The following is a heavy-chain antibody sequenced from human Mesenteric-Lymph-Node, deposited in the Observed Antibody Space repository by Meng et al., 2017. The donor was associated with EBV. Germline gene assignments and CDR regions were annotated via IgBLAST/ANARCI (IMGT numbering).Heavy chain of an antibody. D-gene: IGHD6-19*01. Sequence: ERLVQSGAEGKKPGASVRVSCKTSGHIFTDYYIHWVRQGPGRGLEWMGRIRPNSGATHYAQTFEDRVTMTRDTSISTVYMELSRLRSDDTAIYFCARDGVDPVAAFWGQGTLVTVSS. CDR2: IRPNSGAT. J-gene: IGHJ4*02. CDR3: ARDGVDPVAAF. V-gene: IGHV1-2*06. CDR1: GHIFTDYY.